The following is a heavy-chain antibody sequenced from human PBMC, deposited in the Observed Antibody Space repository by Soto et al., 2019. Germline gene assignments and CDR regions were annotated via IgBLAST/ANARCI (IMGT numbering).Heavy chain of an antibody. CDR1: GGSISSSSYY. V-gene: IGHV4-39*01. J-gene: IGHJ4*02. CDR2: IYYSGST. Sequence: QLQLQESGPGLVKPSETLSLTCTVSGGSISSSSYYWGWIRQPPGEWLEWIGSIYYSGSTYYNPSLKSQGTISVDTSKYQFSLKLGSVSASDAAVYYWARRVGRGYDADSSGYAIDYWGQGTLVTVSS. CDR3: ARRVGRGYDADSSGYAIDY. D-gene: IGHD3-22*01.